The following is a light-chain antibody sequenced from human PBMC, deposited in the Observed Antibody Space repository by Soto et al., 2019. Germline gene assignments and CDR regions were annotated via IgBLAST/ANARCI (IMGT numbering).Light chain of an antibody. V-gene: IGLV2-14*01. J-gene: IGLJ2*01. CDR1: MRDVGAYNL. CDR2: EVR. Sequence: QSVLTQPASVSGSPGQSITISCAGTMRDVGAYNLVSWYQQHPGRAPQLIIYEVRNRPSGISFRFSGSKSGNTASLTISGLQAEDEADYYCSSYTSTSSLIFGGGTKLTV. CDR3: SSYTSTSSLI.